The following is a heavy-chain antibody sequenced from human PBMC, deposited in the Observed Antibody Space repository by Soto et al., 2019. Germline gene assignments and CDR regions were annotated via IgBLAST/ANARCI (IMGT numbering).Heavy chain of an antibody. CDR1: GFTFMNYA. Sequence: WGSLRLSCAAAGFTFMNYAINWGRHSPFKWLELVSSISSNGGSAYYADSVKGRFTISRDNSKNTLYLQMNSLRADDTAVYYCARGYCSAVGCYVHYYYGFDVWGQGTTVTVSS. J-gene: IGHJ6*02. D-gene: IGHD2-15*01. V-gene: IGHV3-23*01. CDR2: ISSNGGSA. CDR3: ARGYCSAVGCYVHYYYGFDV.